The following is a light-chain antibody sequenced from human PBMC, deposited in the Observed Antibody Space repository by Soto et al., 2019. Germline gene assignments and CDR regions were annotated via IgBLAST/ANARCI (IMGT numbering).Light chain of an antibody. J-gene: IGLJ2*01. V-gene: IGLV1-40*01. CDR1: SSNIGAGYD. CDR3: QPYDSSLSGYVV. CDR2: GNS. Sequence: QSVLTQPPSVSGAPGQRVTISCTGSSSNIGAGYDVHWYQQLPGTAPKPLIYGNSNRPSGVPDRFSGSKSGTSASLAITGLQAEDETDYYCQPYDSSLSGYVVFGGGTKLTVL.